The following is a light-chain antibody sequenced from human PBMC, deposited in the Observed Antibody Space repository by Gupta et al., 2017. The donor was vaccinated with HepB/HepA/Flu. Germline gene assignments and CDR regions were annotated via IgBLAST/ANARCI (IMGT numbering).Light chain of an antibody. CDR2: DVS. CDR1: SSDVGGYNY. CDR3: SSYTSSSTSYV. Sequence: QSALTQPASLSGPPGPPITISCTGPSSDVGGYNYVSWYQQHPGKAPKLMIYDVSNRPSGVSNRFSGSKSGNTASLTISGLQADDEADYYCSSYTSSSTSYVFGTGTKVTVL. V-gene: IGLV2-14*03. J-gene: IGLJ1*01.